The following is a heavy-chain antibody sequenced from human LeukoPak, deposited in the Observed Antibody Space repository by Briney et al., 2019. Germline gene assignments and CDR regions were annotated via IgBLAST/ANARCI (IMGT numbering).Heavy chain of an antibody. D-gene: IGHD3-10*01. CDR3: TTESDGYYYYYYYMDV. V-gene: IGHV3-15*01. J-gene: IGHJ6*03. Sequence: PGGSLRLSCAASGFTFSNAWMSWVRQAPGKGLEWVGRIKSKTDGGTTDYAAPVKGRFTISRDDSKNTLYLQMNSLKTEDTAVYYCTTESDGYYYYYYYMDVWGKGTTVTVSS. CDR2: IKSKTDGGTT. CDR1: GFTFSNAW.